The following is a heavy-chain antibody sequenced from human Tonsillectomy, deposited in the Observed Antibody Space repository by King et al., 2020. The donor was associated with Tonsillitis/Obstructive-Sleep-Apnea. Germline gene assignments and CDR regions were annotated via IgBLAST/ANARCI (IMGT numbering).Heavy chain of an antibody. CDR3: ARDKDDDWYFDL. V-gene: IGHV3-48*02. CDR1: GFTFSRYS. D-gene: IGHD5-24*01. J-gene: IGHJ2*01. CDR2: ISSSSSTI. Sequence: VQLVESGGGLVQPGGSLRLSCAASGFTFSRYSMNWVRQAPGKGLEWVSYISSSSSTIYYADSVKGRFTNSRDNAKNSLYLQMNSLRDEDTAVYYCARDKDDDWYFDLWGRGTLVTVAS.